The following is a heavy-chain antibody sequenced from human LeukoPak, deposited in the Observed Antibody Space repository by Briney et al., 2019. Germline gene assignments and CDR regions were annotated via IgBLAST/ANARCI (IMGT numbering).Heavy chain of an antibody. Sequence: GGSLRLSCAASGFTFSRYWMRWVRQTPRKGLEWVANIKQDGSEKYYVDSVKGRFTISRDNAKNSLYLQMNSLRADDTAVYYCARDKGDYDTSGSLFVFGGQGTLVTVSS. J-gene: IGHJ4*02. V-gene: IGHV3-7*03. CDR1: GFTFSRYW. CDR2: IKQDGSEK. D-gene: IGHD3-22*01. CDR3: ARDKGDYDTSGSLFVF.